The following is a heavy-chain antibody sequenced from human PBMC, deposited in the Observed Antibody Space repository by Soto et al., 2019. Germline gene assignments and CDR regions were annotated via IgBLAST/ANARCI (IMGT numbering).Heavy chain of an antibody. Sequence: QVQLVQSGAEVKKPGASVKVSCKASGYTFTSYYMHWVRQAPGQGLEWMGIINPSGGSTSYAQKYQGRVTMTRDTSTSTVYMELSSLRSEDTAVYYCAGGAFGSGGYYLWFDPWGQGTLVTVSS. D-gene: IGHD3-10*01. CDR2: INPSGGST. CDR1: GYTFTSYY. V-gene: IGHV1-46*03. J-gene: IGHJ5*02. CDR3: AGGAFGSGGYYLWFDP.